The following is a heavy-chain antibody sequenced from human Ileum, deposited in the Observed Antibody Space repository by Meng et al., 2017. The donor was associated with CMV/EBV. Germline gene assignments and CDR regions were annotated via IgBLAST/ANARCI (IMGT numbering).Heavy chain of an antibody. Sequence: QVHLPESGPGPVKPSGSLSPTCRVPGGSMSGYYWGWIRQPAGKGLEWIGRIYVSVSTDYNPSLKSRATMSVDTSKKQFSLRLTSVTAADTAVYFCAREVDVDGAVPQKGGYYYDYWGQGILVTVSS. CDR3: AREVDVDGAVPQKGGYYYDY. J-gene: IGHJ4*02. V-gene: IGHV4-4*07. CDR1: GGSMSGYY. D-gene: IGHD3-3*01. CDR2: IYVSVST.